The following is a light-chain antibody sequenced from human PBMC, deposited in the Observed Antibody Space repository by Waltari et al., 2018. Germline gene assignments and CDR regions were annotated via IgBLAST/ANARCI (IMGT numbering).Light chain of an antibody. V-gene: IGLV4-69*01. J-gene: IGLJ3*02. Sequence: QLVLTQSPSASASLGASAKLTCTLHSGHSSHVVAWPQQQPEKGPRYLMKVNSDSSHSKGDEIPDRFSGSSSGAERYLTISSVQSEDEADYYCQTGGHGTWVFGGGTKLTVL. CDR1: SGHSSHV. CDR3: QTGGHGTWV. CDR2: VNSDSSH.